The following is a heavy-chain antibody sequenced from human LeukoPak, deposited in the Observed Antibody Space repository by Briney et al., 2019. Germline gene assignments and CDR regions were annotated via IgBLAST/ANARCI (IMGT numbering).Heavy chain of an antibody. CDR2: IIPILGIA. CDR1: GGTFSSYA. CDR3: ARLRYNWNDGDY. J-gene: IGHJ4*02. D-gene: IGHD1-1*01. Sequence: GASVKVSCKASGGTFSSYAISWMRQAPGQGLEWMGRIIPILGIANYAQKFQGRVTITADKSTSTAYMELSSLRSEDTAVYYCARLRYNWNDGDYWGRGTLVTVSS. V-gene: IGHV1-69*04.